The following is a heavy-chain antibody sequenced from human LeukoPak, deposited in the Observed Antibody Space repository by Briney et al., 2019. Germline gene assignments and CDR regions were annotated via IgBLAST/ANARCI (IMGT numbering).Heavy chain of an antibody. J-gene: IGHJ3*02. Sequence: GGSLRLSCAASGFTFSSYSMNWVRQAPGKGLEWVSYISSSSTIYYADSVKGRFTISRDNAKNSLYLQMNSLRAEDTALYYCARDRDYVWGSYRLDAFDIWGQGTMVTVSS. D-gene: IGHD3-16*02. CDR3: ARDRDYVWGSYRLDAFDI. CDR1: GFTFSSYS. V-gene: IGHV3-48*01. CDR2: ISSSSTI.